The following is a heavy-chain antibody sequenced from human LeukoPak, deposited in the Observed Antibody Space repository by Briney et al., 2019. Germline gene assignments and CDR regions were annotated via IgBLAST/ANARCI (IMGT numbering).Heavy chain of an antibody. V-gene: IGHV4-38-2*02. CDR3: ARGPGISGDHIYPDY. J-gene: IGHJ4*02. CDR2: IYESGST. Sequence: KPSETLSLTCSVSGYSISSGKYWAWIRQTPGKGPEWIGSIYESGSTYYTPSLKSRVTMSVDTSKNQFSLSLTSVTAADTAVYFCARGPGISGDHIYPDYWGQGIQVTVSS. D-gene: IGHD2-21*01. CDR1: GYSISSGKY.